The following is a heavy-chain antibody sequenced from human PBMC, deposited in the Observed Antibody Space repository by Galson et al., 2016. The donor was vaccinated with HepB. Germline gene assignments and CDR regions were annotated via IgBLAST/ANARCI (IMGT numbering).Heavy chain of an antibody. CDR1: GVSITTYY. V-gene: IGHV4-59*13. CDR2: NRYTGSA. Sequence: ETLSLTCTVSGVSITTYYWSWIRQAPGKGLECIGYNRYTGSAKYNPSLGGRVTISVDPSRRQNSLNLTSVTAADTAVYYCAGFYTGTWSFDYWGQGVLVTVSS. D-gene: IGHD6-13*01. CDR3: AGFYTGTWSFDY. J-gene: IGHJ4*02.